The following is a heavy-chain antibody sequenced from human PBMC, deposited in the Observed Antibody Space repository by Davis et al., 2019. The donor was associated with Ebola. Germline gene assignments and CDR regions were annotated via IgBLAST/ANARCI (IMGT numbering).Heavy chain of an antibody. J-gene: IGHJ4*02. CDR3: ARAYSSGWYPWGDY. Sequence: SETLSLTCTVSGGSISSSSYYWGWIRQPPGKGLEWIGEINHSGSTNYNPSLKSRVTISVDTAKNQFSLKLSSVTAADTAVYYCARAYSSGWYPWGDYWGQGTLVTVSS. CDR1: GGSISSSSYY. D-gene: IGHD6-19*01. V-gene: IGHV4-39*07. CDR2: INHSGST.